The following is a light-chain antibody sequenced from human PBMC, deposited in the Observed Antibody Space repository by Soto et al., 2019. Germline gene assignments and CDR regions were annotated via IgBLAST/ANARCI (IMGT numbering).Light chain of an antibody. CDR1: QDISTN. CDR2: GAS. Sequence: EIVLTQSPATLSVSPGERVTLSCRASQDISTNLAWYQQKPGQAPRLLIYGASTRATGIPARFSGSGSGTEFTLTISSLQSEDFAVYYCQQYDNWLRTFGQGTKVEIK. CDR3: QQYDNWLRT. V-gene: IGKV3-15*01. J-gene: IGKJ1*01.